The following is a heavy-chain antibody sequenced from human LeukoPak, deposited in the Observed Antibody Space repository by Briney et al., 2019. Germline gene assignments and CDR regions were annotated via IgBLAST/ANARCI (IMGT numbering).Heavy chain of an antibody. CDR1: GFTFSSRR. CDR3: ARVRYGGSYDF. Sequence: GGSLRLSCAASGFTFSSRRMTWVRQAPEKGLEWVAYIKPDGSGEDYVDSVEGRFTISRDNVRNSLHLQMNSLRAEDTAVYYCARVRYGGSYDFWGQGTLVSVSS. V-gene: IGHV3-7*01. J-gene: IGHJ4*02. D-gene: IGHD4-23*01. CDR2: IKPDGSGE.